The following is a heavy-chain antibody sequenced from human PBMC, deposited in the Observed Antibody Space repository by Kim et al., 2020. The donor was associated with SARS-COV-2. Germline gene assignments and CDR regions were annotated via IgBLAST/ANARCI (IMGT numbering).Heavy chain of an antibody. CDR2: INSGGSRT. CDR3: AGGAYSSCWDEIY. J-gene: IGHJ4*02. D-gene: IGHD6-19*01. Sequence: GGSLRLSCAASGFTFSSYWMHWVRQAPGKGLVWVSRINSGGSRTNYADSVKGRFTISRDNAKNTLYLQMNSLRADDTAVYYCAGGAYSSCWDEIYWGQGALVTVSS. V-gene: IGHV3-74*01. CDR1: GFTFSSYW.